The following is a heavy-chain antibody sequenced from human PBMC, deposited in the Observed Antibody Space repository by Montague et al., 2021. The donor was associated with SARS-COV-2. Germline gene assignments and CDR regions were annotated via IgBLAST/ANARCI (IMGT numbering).Heavy chain of an antibody. CDR3: ARHYSATLPAVY. J-gene: IGHJ4*02. V-gene: IGHV4-59*08. CDR1: GGSISSFY. D-gene: IGHD2-15*01. CDR2: ISDSGST. Sequence: SETLSLTCTVSGGSISSFYWSWFRQPPGKGLEWIGYISDSGSTNYNPSLTSRVTMSVDTSKNQFSLKVNSVTAAETAVYYCARHYSATLPAVYWGQGTLVTVPS.